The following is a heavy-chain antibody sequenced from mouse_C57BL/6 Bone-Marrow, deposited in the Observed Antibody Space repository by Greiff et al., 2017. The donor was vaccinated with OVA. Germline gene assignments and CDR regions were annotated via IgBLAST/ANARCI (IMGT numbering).Heavy chain of an antibody. Sequence: VMLVESGPGLVAPSQSLSITCTVSGFSLTSYAISWVRQPPGKGLEWLGVIWTGGGTNYNSALKSRLSISKDNSKSQVFLKMNSLQTDDTARYYCATGEYDYDVDWYFDVWGTGTTVTVSS. CDR3: ATGEYDYDVDWYFDV. J-gene: IGHJ1*03. CDR2: IWTGGGT. CDR1: GFSLTSYA. V-gene: IGHV2-9-1*01. D-gene: IGHD2-4*01.